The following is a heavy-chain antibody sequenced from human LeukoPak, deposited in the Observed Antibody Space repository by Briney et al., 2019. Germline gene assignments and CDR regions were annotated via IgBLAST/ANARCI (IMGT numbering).Heavy chain of an antibody. CDR3: VRSAFLTTEFYFDY. D-gene: IGHD4-11*01. CDR1: GFTFRRYT. J-gene: IGHJ4*01. V-gene: IGHV3-48*04. CDR2: IGSDNTTI. Sequence: GGSLRLSCAASGFTFRRYTLNWVRQAPGKGLEWISYIGSDNTTIDYADSVKGRFTISRDNAKNTLYLQMNSLRAEDTAVYYCVRSAFLTTEFYFDYWGHGTLVTVSS.